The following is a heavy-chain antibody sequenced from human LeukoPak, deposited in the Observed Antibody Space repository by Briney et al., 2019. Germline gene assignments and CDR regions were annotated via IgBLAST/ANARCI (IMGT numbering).Heavy chain of an antibody. CDR1: GFTFSSYE. V-gene: IGHV3-48*03. Sequence: QAGGSLRLSCAASGFTFSSYEMNWVRQAPGRGLEWVSYISSSGTTMFYADSLKGRFTISRDNAKNSLYLQMNSLRAEDTAVYYCARKGQWLVRGTFDIWGQGTVVTVSS. D-gene: IGHD6-19*01. CDR2: ISSSGTTM. J-gene: IGHJ3*02. CDR3: ARKGQWLVRGTFDI.